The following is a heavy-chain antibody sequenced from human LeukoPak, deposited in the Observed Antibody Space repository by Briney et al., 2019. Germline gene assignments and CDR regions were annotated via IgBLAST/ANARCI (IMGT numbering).Heavy chain of an antibody. CDR2: XNPSGGST. J-gene: IGHJ3*02. D-gene: IGHD3-10*01. CDR1: GYTFTSYY. V-gene: IGHV1-46*01. CDR3: ARDLMVRGSSAFDI. Sequence: SGYTFTSYYXXXXRQAXGQGLXXXXXXNPSGGSTSYAQKFQGRVTMTRDTSTSTVYMELSSLRSEDTAVYYCARDLMVRGSSAFDIWGQGTMVTVSS.